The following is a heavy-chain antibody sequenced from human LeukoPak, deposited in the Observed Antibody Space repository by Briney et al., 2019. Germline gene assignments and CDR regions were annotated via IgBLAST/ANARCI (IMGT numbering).Heavy chain of an antibody. Sequence: SETLSLTCAVYGGSFSGYYWSWIRQPPGKGLEWIGEISHSGSTNYNPSLKSRVTMSVDTSKNQFSLKLSSVTAADTAVYYCARGGRGQLVPFDYWGQGTLVTVSS. CDR1: GGSFSGYY. CDR2: ISHSGST. J-gene: IGHJ4*02. CDR3: ARGGRGQLVPFDY. V-gene: IGHV4-34*01. D-gene: IGHD6-6*01.